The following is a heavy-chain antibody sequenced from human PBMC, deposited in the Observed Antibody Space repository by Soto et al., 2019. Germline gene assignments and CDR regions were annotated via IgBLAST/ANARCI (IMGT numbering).Heavy chain of an antibody. D-gene: IGHD2-21*01. V-gene: IGHV3-23*01. CDR1: GFTFSSHA. CDR2: IGAGCTR. CDR3: TRHRGNDQAGRNFDS. Sequence: EVQLLESGGGLVQPGGSLRLSCAASGFTFSSHAMSWVRRAPGKGLEWVSAIGAGCTRYYADSVKGRFTVSRDNSKNTLYLQMNSLGAEDTDVHYCTRHRGNDQAGRNFDSWGQVPLVTVSS. J-gene: IGHJ4*02.